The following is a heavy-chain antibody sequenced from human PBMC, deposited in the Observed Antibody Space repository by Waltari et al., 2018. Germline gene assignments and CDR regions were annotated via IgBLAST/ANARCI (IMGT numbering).Heavy chain of an antibody. CDR1: GVSPSDYG. Sequence: GVSPSDYGMNWGRRGPGKRLEWVSSISSSSYYADSVKGRFTISRDNAKNSVYLQMNSLRAEDTAVYHCARGGYRRAWGQGTLVTVSS. J-gene: IGHJ5*02. V-gene: IGHV3-21*06. CDR2: ISSSS. CDR3: ARGGYRRA. D-gene: IGHD2-15*01.